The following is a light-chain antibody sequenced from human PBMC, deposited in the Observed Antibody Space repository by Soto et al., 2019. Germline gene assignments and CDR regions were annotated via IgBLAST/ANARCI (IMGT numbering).Light chain of an antibody. V-gene: IGLV2-14*01. Sequence: QSALTQPASVSGSPGQSITISCTGTSSDVGGYNSVSWYQQHPGKAPKLMIYNVSNRPSGVSNRFSGSKSGNTASLTISGLQAEDEADYYCSSYTRSSTYVFGPGTKVPVL. CDR1: SSDVGGYNS. CDR2: NVS. CDR3: SSYTRSSTYV. J-gene: IGLJ1*01.